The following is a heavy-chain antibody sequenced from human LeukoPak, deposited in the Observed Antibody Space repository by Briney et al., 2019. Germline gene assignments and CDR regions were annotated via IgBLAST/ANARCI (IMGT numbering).Heavy chain of an antibody. V-gene: IGHV3-20*04. CDR2: INWNGGST. CDR3: AREHIVVVTAGYMDV. J-gene: IGHJ6*03. Sequence: PGGSLRLSCAASGFTFDEYGMSWVRQAPGKGLEWVSGINWNGGSTGYADSVKGRFTISRDNAKNSLYLQMNSLRAEDTALYYCAREHIVVVTAGYMDVWGKGTTVTVSS. D-gene: IGHD2-21*02. CDR1: GFTFDEYG.